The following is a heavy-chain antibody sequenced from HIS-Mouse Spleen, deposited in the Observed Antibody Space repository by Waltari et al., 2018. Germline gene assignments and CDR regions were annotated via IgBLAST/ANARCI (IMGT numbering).Heavy chain of an antibody. V-gene: IGHV4-39*07. D-gene: IGHD6-13*01. CDR1: GGSISSSSYY. CDR3: AREIPYSSSWYDWYFDL. Sequence: QLQLQESGPGLVKPSETLSLTCTVSGGSISSSSYYLGWIRQPPGKGREWIGSIYYSGGTYSNPSLTSRVTISVDTSKNQFSLKLSSVTAADTAVYYCAREIPYSSSWYDWYFDLWGRGTLVTVSS. J-gene: IGHJ2*01. CDR2: IYYSGGT.